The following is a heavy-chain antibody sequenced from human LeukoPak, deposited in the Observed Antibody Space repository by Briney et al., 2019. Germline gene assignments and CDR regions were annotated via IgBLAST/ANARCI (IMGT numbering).Heavy chain of an antibody. CDR2: ISSTGGTT. CDR3: STSRPLQSFDC. CDR1: GFTFSSYA. Sequence: GGSLRLSCAASGFTFSSYAMSWVRQAPGRGLEWVSLISSTGGTTYYADSVKGRSTISRDNSENPLYLQMNSLRAEDTAVYYCSTSRPLQSFDCWGQGTLVTV. V-gene: IGHV3-23*01. D-gene: IGHD4-11*01. J-gene: IGHJ4*02.